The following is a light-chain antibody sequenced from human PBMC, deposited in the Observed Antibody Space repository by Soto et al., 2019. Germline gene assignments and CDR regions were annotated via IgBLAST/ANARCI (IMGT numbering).Light chain of an antibody. CDR2: ANN. CDR3: QSYDSSLSGYV. CDR1: SSSIGAGYD. Sequence: QSVLTQPPSVSGAPGQRVTISCTGSSSSIGAGYDVDWYQQLPGTAPKLLMYANNNRPLGVPDRCSGSKSGTSASLAITGLQAEDEADYYCQSYDSSLSGYVVGTGTKVTVL. J-gene: IGLJ1*01. V-gene: IGLV1-40*01.